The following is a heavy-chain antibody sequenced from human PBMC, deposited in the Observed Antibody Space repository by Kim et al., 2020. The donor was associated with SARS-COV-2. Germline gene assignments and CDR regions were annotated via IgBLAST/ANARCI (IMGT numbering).Heavy chain of an antibody. V-gene: IGHV3-30*03. CDR3: ARVYGAGDACVFSYCWF. D-gene: IGHD2-8*01. CDR2: ITYDGSNI. J-gene: IGHJ5*01. CDR1: GFTFSSYD. Sequence: GGSLRLSCAASGFTFSSYDMHWVRQAPGKGLEWVAVITYDGSNIYYADSVKGRFTISRDNSRNTVYLQMNSLRAEDTAVYYCARVYGAGDACVFSYCWF.